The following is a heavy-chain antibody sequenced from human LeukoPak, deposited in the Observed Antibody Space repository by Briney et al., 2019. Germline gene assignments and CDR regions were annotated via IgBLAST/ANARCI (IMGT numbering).Heavy chain of an antibody. CDR2: INSDGSTT. V-gene: IGHV3-74*01. Sequence: GGSLRLSCAASGFTFSSYWMHWVRQAPGKGLVWVSRINSDGSTTSYADSVKGRFTISRDNAKNTLYLQMNSLRAEDTAVYYCAKGSPYSSSSWGYFDYWGQGTLVTVSS. CDR3: AKGSPYSSSSWGYFDY. D-gene: IGHD6-6*01. CDR1: GFTFSSYW. J-gene: IGHJ4*02.